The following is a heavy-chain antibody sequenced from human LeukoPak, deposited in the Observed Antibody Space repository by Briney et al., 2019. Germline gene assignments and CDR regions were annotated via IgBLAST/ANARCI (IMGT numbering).Heavy chain of an antibody. CDR2: MSYDGGHK. CDR1: GFTFSSYA. CDR3: AEGQLVDYGMDV. Sequence: GRSLRLSCAASGFTFSSYAMRWVRQAPGKGLEWVAVMSYDGGHKYYADSVKGRFTISRDNSKNTLYLQMNSLRAEDTAVYYCAEGQLVDYGMDVWGQGTTVTVSS. D-gene: IGHD2-15*01. V-gene: IGHV3-30*18. J-gene: IGHJ6*02.